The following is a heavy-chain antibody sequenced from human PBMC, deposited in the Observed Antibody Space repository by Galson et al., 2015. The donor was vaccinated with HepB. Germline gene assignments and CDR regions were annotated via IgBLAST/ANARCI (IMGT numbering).Heavy chain of an antibody. CDR3: ASPFCIGGNCYPLWY. CDR2: IYSGGHA. V-gene: IGHV3-53*01. D-gene: IGHD2-15*01. Sequence: SLRLSCAVSGFTVSKSYVSWVRQAPGKGLEWLSVIYSGGHAFYADSVQGRFTISRDTSKNTIYLQMRSLRAEDTAAYYCASPFCIGGNCYPLWYWGQGTLVTVSS. CDR1: GFTVSKSY. J-gene: IGHJ4*02.